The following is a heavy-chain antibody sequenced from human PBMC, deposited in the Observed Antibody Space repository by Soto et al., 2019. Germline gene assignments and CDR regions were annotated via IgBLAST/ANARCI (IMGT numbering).Heavy chain of an antibody. CDR3: AHTRDVLRYFDWLLYEFGPYYFDY. J-gene: IGHJ4*02. CDR1: GGSFSGYC. V-gene: IGHV4-34*01. Sequence: SETLSLTCAVYGGSFSGYCWSWIRQPPGKGLEWIGEINHSGSTNYNPSLKSRVTISVDTSKNQFSLKLSSVTAADTATYYCAHTRDVLRYFDWLLYEFGPYYFDYWGQGTLVTVSS. D-gene: IGHD3-9*01. CDR2: INHSGST.